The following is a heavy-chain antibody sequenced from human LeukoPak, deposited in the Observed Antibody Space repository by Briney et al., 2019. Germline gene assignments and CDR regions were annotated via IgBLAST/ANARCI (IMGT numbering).Heavy chain of an antibody. CDR1: GFTFSSYA. J-gene: IGHJ6*02. D-gene: IGHD6-13*01. CDR3: AKDREYSSSWYVTYYFYGMDV. Sequence: PGGSLRLSCTPSGFTFSSYAMSWVRQAPGKGLEWVSSISGSGASIYYADSVKGRFTISRDNFKNTLYLQMSSLRAEDTAVYYCAKDREYSSSWYVTYYFYGMDVWGQGTTVTVSS. CDR2: ISGSGASI. V-gene: IGHV3-23*01.